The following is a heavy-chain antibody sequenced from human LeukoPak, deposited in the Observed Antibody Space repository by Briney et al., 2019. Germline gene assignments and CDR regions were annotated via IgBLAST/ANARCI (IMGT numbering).Heavy chain of an antibody. Sequence: RPGGSLRLSCAASGFTFDDYAMHWVRQAPGKGLEWVSLISWDGGSTYYADSVKGRFTISRDNSKNSLYLQMNSLRAEDTALYHCAKDIFDSVVVINTGEDAFDIWGQGTMVTVS. CDR2: ISWDGGST. CDR3: AKDIFDSVVVINTGEDAFDI. V-gene: IGHV3-43D*03. D-gene: IGHD3-22*01. J-gene: IGHJ3*02. CDR1: GFTFDDYA.